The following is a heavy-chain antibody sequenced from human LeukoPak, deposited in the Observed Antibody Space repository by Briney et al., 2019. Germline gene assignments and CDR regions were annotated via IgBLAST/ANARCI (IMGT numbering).Heavy chain of an antibody. CDR3: ARVAVAGVNAFDI. D-gene: IGHD6-19*01. Sequence: ASVKVSCKASGYTFTGYYMHWVRQAPGQGLEWMGRINPNSGGTNYAQKFQGRVTMTRDTSISTAYMELSRLRSDDTAVYYCARVAVAGVNAFDIWGQGTMVTVSS. J-gene: IGHJ3*02. CDR2: INPNSGGT. CDR1: GYTFTGYY. V-gene: IGHV1-2*06.